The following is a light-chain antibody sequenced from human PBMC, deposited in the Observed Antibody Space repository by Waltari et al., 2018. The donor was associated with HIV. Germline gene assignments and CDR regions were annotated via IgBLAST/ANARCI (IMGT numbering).Light chain of an antibody. CDR1: QCVSSY. J-gene: IGKJ2*01. CDR2: DAF. Sequence: EIVLTQSPATLSLSPGERATLSCRASQCVSSYLAWYQQKPGQAPRLLVYDAFNRATGIPARFSGSGSGTDFTLTISSLEPEDFAVYYCQQRSNWPHTFGQGTKLEIK. V-gene: IGKV3-11*01. CDR3: QQRSNWPHT.